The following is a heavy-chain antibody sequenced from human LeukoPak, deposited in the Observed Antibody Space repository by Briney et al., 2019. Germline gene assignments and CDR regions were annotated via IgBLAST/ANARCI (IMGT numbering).Heavy chain of an antibody. J-gene: IGHJ4*02. V-gene: IGHV1-18*01. CDR1: GYTFTSYG. D-gene: IGHD6-19*01. CDR3: ARDQAVAGTPFDY. Sequence: GASVTVSCKTSGYTFTSYGISWVRQAPGQGLEWMGWISGYSGNTNYEQKFQGRVTMTTDTSTSTAYMQLRSLRSDDTAVYYCARDQAVAGTPFDYWGQGTLVTVSS. CDR2: ISGYSGNT.